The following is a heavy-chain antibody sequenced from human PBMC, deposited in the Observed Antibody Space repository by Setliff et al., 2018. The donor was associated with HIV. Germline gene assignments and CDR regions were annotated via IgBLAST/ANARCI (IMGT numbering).Heavy chain of an antibody. Sequence: ASVKVSCKASGYTFTSYYMHWVRQAPGQGLEWMGMVYPSDGRTSYAQKFQGRVTMTRDTSTSTIYMELNSLTSEDTAVYYCARDNTAFDIWCQVTMVTV. CDR2: VYPSDGRT. V-gene: IGHV1-46*01. CDR3: ARDNTAFDI. CDR1: GYTFTSYY. D-gene: IGHD2-2*02. J-gene: IGHJ3*02.